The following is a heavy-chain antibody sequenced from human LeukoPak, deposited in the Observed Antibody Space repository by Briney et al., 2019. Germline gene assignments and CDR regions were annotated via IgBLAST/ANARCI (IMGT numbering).Heavy chain of an antibody. CDR2: IYYSGST. CDR3: ARRAFDYFDY. Sequence: PSETLSLTCTVSGGSISSYYWSWIRQPPGKGLEWIGYIYYSGSTNYNPSLKRRGTISVDTAKNQFSLQLSSVTAADTAVYYCARRAFDYFDYWGQGTLVTVSS. J-gene: IGHJ4*02. CDR1: GGSISSYY. V-gene: IGHV4-59*08.